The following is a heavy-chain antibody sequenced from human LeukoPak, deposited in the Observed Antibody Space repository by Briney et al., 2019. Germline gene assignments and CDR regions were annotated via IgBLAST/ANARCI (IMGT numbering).Heavy chain of an antibody. D-gene: IGHD6-19*01. CDR2: IYYSGST. CDR1: GGSISSSSYY. J-gene: IGHJ4*02. V-gene: IGHV4-39*07. CDR3: ARLSIAVAGLDH. Sequence: SETLSLTCTVSGGSISSSSYYWGWIRQPPGKGLEWIGSIYYSGSTYYNPSLKSRVTISVDTSKNQFSLKLSSVTAADTAVYYCARLSIAVAGLDHWGQGTLVTVSS.